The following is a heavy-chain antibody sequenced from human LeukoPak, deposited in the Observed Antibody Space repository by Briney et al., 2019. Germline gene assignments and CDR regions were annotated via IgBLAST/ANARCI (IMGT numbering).Heavy chain of an antibody. J-gene: IGHJ4*02. V-gene: IGHV3-7*05. CDR2: IKRDGGDK. CDR3: ARGDEYTTSP. D-gene: IGHD2-2*02. Sequence: GGSLRLSCAASGFTFSSFWMSWVRQAPGKGLEWVANIKRDGGDKHYVDSVKGRFSISRDNAKNSLYLHMNSLRAEDTAVYYCARGDEYTTSPWGQGTLVTVSS. CDR1: GFTFSSFW.